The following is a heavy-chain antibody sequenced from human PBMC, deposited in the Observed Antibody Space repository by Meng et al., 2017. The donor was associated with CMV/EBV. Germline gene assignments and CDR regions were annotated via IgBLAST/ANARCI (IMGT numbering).Heavy chain of an antibody. CDR1: GGSISSYY. Sequence: SETLSLTCTVSGGSISSYYRSWIRQPPGKGLEWIGYIYYSGSTNYNPSLKSRVTISVDTSKNQFSLKLSSVTAADTAVYYCAGQNVAAAAGTVFDYWGQGKLVTVSS. D-gene: IGHD6-13*01. J-gene: IGHJ4*02. CDR2: IYYSGST. V-gene: IGHV4-59*01. CDR3: AGQNVAAAAGTVFDY.